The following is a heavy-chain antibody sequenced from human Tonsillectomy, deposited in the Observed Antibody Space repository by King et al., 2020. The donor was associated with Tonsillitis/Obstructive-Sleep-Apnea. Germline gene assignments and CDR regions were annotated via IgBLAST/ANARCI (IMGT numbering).Heavy chain of an antibody. V-gene: IGHV3-64D*06. J-gene: IGHJ4*02. Sequence: VQLVESGGGLVQPGGSLRLSCSASGFTFSSYAMHWVRQTPGKGLEYVSGISSNGGSAYYADSVKGRITISRDNSKNTLYLQMNSLRAEDTAVYYCVKLRGFWELFSWGQGTLVTVSS. CDR3: VKLRGFWELFS. CDR1: GFTFSSYA. CDR2: ISSNGGSA. D-gene: IGHD3-10*01.